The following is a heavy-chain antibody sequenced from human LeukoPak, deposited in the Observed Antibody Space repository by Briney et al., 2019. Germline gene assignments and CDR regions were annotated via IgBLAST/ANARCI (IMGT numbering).Heavy chain of an antibody. CDR1: GGSISSYY. D-gene: IGHD3-22*01. J-gene: IGHJ2*01. CDR2: IYYSGST. CDR3: ARSGGYYAQAL. V-gene: IGHV4-59*01. Sequence: SETLSLTCTVSGGSISSYYWSWIRQPPGKGLECVGYIYYSGSTNYNPSLKSRVTISLDTSNNQFSLSLTSVTAAETAVYYCARSGGYYAQALWGRGTLVTVSS.